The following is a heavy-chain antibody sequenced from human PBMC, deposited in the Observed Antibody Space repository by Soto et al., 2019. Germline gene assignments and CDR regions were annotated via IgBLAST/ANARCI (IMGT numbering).Heavy chain of an antibody. CDR1: GGSISSGGYY. Sequence: QVQLQESGPGLVKPSQTLSLTCTVSGGSISSGGYYWSWIRQHPGKGLEWIGYIYYSGSTYYNPSLKRRVTISVDTSKNQFSLKLSSVTAADTAVYYCAREKSPVTHYYYYGMDVWGQGTTVTVSS. CDR3: AREKSPVTHYYYYGMDV. V-gene: IGHV4-31*03. CDR2: IYYSGST. J-gene: IGHJ6*02. D-gene: IGHD4-17*01.